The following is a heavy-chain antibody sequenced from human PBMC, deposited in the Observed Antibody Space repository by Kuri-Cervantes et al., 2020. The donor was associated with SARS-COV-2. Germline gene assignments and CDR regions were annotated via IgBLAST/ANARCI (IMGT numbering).Heavy chain of an antibody. CDR3: ARSQGYCTANSCSWNWFDP. CDR2: IIPTFDTT. J-gene: IGHJ5*02. CDR1: GGTFSSYS. D-gene: IGHD2-8*02. V-gene: IGHV1-69*13. Sequence: SVKVSCKASGGTFSSYSVNWVRQAPGQGLEWMGRIIPTFDTTTYAQKFQGRVIFTADESSSTAYMEVNSLTSEDTAVYFCARSQGYCTANSCSWNWFDPWGQGIQVTVSS.